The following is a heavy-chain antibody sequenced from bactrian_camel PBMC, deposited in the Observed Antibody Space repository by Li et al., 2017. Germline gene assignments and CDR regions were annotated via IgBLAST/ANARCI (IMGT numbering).Heavy chain of an antibody. Sequence: HVQLVESGGGSVQPGGSLRLSCAASGFTFSSAYMSWVRQAPGKGLEWVSSIYSDGSRTYYADSVKGRFTISRDNTKNMLYLQMNSLTPDDTAMYYCAAGTRIIVGDYCDGITNWGQGTQVTVS. V-gene: IGHV3-2*01. CDR1: GFTFSSAY. D-gene: IGHD4*01. J-gene: IGHJ4*01. CDR3: AAGTRIIVGDYCDGITN. CDR2: IYSDGSRT.